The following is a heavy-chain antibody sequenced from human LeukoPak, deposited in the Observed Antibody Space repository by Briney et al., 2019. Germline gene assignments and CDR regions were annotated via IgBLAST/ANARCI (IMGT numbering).Heavy chain of an antibody. D-gene: IGHD3-9*01. V-gene: IGHV3-23*01. CDR3: AKAQRTIRQYFYDGMDV. CDR1: GFTFSSYA. Sequence: GGALRLSCAASGFTFSSYAMSWVRQAPGKGLELVSVVSGSGSSTYYADSVKGRFTISRDNSKNTLYLQMTSLRAEDTAVYFCAKAQRTIRQYFYDGMDVWGQGATVTVSS. J-gene: IGHJ6*02. CDR2: VSGSGSST.